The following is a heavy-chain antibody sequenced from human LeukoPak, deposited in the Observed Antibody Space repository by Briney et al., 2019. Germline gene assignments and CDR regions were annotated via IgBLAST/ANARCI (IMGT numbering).Heavy chain of an antibody. CDR3: ARQGGSSSPYYYCYMDV. V-gene: IGHV4-38-2*01. J-gene: IGHJ6*03. CDR2: IYHSGNT. CDR1: GYSISSGYY. Sequence: SETLSLTCAVSGYSISSGYYWGWFRQPPGKGLEWIGCIYHSGNTYYNPSLKSRVSISVDTSKNQFSLKLSSVTAADTAVYYCARQGGSSSPYYYCYMDVWGKGTTVTVSS. D-gene: IGHD6-13*01.